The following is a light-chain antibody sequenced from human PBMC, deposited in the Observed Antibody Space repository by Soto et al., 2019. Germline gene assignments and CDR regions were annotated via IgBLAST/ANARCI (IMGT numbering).Light chain of an antibody. CDR2: GAS. Sequence: EIVLTQSPGTLSFSLGERATLSCRASQGVGSNYLAWYQQKPGQAPRLLIYGASSRATGIPDRFSGSGSGADFTLTISRLEPEDCAVYYCQQYGSSPWTFGQGTTVEIK. V-gene: IGKV3-20*01. CDR3: QQYGSSPWT. CDR1: QGVGSNY. J-gene: IGKJ1*01.